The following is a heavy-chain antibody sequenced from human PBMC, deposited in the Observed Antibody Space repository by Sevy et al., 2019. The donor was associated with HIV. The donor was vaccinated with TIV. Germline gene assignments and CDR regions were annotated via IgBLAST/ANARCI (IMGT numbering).Heavy chain of an antibody. CDR3: ARLEPRGNYYYGMDI. CDR1: GYTFTTYW. V-gene: IGHV5-51*01. Sequence: GESLKISCKGSGYTFTTYWIAWVRQMPGKGLEWMGVIYPDDSNTRYSPSFQGQVTISADKSISTANLQWIGLKASDTAIYYCARLEPRGNYYYGMDIWGQGTPVTVSS. J-gene: IGHJ6*02. CDR2: IYPDDSNT. D-gene: IGHD1-26*01.